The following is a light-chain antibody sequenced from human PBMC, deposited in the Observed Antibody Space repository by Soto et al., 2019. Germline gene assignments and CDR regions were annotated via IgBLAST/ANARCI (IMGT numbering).Light chain of an antibody. CDR1: QSVSSSY. Sequence: EIVLTQSPGTLSLSPGERTTLSCRASQSVSSSYLAWYQQKPGQAPRLLIYGASSRATGIPDRFSGSGSGTDFTLTISRQEPEDFAVYYCQQYESSPTFGQGTRLEIK. CDR3: QQYESSPT. J-gene: IGKJ5*01. V-gene: IGKV3-20*01. CDR2: GAS.